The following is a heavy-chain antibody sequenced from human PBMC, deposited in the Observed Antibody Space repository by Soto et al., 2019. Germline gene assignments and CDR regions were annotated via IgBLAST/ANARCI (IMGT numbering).Heavy chain of an antibody. Sequence: GASVKVSCEASGGTFSSYAISWVRQAPGQGLEWMGGIIPIFGTANYAQKFQGRVTITADESTSTAYMELSSLRSEDTAVYYCARGPGKLDVYDSSGYYYGGNYYGMDVWGQGTTVTVSS. V-gene: IGHV1-69*13. CDR3: ARGPGKLDVYDSSGYYYGGNYYGMDV. CDR1: GGTFSSYA. J-gene: IGHJ6*02. CDR2: IIPIFGTA. D-gene: IGHD3-22*01.